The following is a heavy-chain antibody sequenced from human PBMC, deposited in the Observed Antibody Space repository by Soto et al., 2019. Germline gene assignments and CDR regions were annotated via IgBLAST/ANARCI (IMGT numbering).Heavy chain of an antibody. CDR2: SRNKANSYTT. J-gene: IGHJ4*02. V-gene: IGHV3-72*01. Sequence: PGGSLRLSXAASGFTFSDYYMVWVRQAPGKGLEWVGRSRNKANSYTTEYAASVRGRFTISRDDSKDSLYLQMNSLKSEDTAVYYCVKVAGPYYFDYWGQGTQVTVSS. CDR1: GFTFSDYY. CDR3: VKVAGPYYFDY.